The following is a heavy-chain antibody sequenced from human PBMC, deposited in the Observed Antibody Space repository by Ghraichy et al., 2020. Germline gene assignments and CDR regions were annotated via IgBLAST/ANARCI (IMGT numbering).Heavy chain of an antibody. CDR3: VRRNYDGNFYFEY. CDR2: IKQDGSEK. Sequence: GGSLRLSCSASGFTFSDDWMSWVRQAPGKGLEWVANIKQDGSEKYYVDSVKGRFTISRDTAKKSLYLQMNSLRVEDTAVYYCVRRNYDGNFYFEYWGQGTLVTVSS. D-gene: IGHD1-7*01. J-gene: IGHJ4*02. CDR1: GFTFSDDW. V-gene: IGHV3-7*03.